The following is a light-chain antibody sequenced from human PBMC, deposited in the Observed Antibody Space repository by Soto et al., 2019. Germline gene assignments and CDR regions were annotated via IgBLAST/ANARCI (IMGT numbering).Light chain of an antibody. CDR1: QTVINK. CDR2: GAS. CDR3: QQYNNWPWT. J-gene: IGKJ1*01. Sequence: EIVLTQSPATLSSSPGERATLSCRASQTVINKFAWYQHKPGQAPRLLIYGASTRATSFPARFSGSGSGTDFTLTISSLQSEDFAVYYCQQYNNWPWTFAQGTKVDI. V-gene: IGKV3-15*01.